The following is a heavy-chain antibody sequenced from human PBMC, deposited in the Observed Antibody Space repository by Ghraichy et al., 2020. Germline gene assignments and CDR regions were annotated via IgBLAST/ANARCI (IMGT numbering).Heavy chain of an antibody. Sequence: GGSLRLSCAASGFTFSSYAMSWVRQAPGKGLEWVSAISVSGGSTYYADSVKGRFTISRDNSKNTLSLQMNSLRAEDTAVYYCARDLVGADYWGQGTLVTVSS. CDR3: ARDLVGADY. CDR2: ISVSGGST. D-gene: IGHD1-26*01. CDR1: GFTFSSYA. J-gene: IGHJ4*02. V-gene: IGHV3-23*01.